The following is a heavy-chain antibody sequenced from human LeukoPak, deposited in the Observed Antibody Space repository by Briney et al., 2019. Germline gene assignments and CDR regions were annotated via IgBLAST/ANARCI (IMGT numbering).Heavy chain of an antibody. V-gene: IGHV4-59*01. D-gene: IGHD3-22*01. CDR2: IYYSGST. Sequence: SETLSLTCTVSGGSISSYYWSWIRQPPGKGLEWIGNIYYSGSTNYNPSLKSRVTISVDTSKNQFSLKLSSVTAADTAVYYCARENPSGYYNRPIDYWGQGTLVTVSS. CDR1: GGSISSYY. J-gene: IGHJ4*02. CDR3: ARENPSGYYNRPIDY.